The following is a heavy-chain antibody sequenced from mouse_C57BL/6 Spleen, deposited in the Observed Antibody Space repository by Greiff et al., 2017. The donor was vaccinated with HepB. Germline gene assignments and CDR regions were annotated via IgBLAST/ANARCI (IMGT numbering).Heavy chain of an antibody. CDR3: ARGLYGYYAMDY. Sequence: EVKLQESGGGLVKPGGSLKLSCAASGFTFSDYGMHWVRQAPEKGLEWVAYISSGSSTIYYADTVKGRFTISRDNAKNTLFLQMTSLRSEDTAMYYCARGLYGYYAMDYWGQGTSVTVSS. CDR1: GFTFSDYG. CDR2: ISSGSSTI. J-gene: IGHJ4*01. D-gene: IGHD1-1*01. V-gene: IGHV5-17*01.